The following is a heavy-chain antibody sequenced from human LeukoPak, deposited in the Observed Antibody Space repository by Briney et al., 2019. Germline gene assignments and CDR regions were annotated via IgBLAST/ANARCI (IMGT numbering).Heavy chain of an antibody. J-gene: IGHJ3*02. Sequence: SETLSLTCTVSGGSISSSSYYWGWIRQPPGKGLEWIGSIYYSGITYYNPSLKSRVTISVDTSKNQFSLKLSSVTAADTAVYYCARRGDSSGYYKTWGAFDIWGQGTMVTVSS. CDR2: IYYSGIT. V-gene: IGHV4-39*01. CDR3: ARRGDSSGYYKTWGAFDI. CDR1: GGSISSSSYY. D-gene: IGHD3-22*01.